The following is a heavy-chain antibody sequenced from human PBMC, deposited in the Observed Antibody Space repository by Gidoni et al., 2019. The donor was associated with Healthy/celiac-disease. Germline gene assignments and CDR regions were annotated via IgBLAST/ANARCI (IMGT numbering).Heavy chain of an antibody. CDR3: ARVETQWLVGRYFDY. CDR1: GGSCSGYY. J-gene: IGHJ4*02. V-gene: IGHV4-34*01. D-gene: IGHD6-19*01. CDR2: LNHSGST. Sequence: QEQLQQWGAGPLTPAETLSLTCAVYGGSCSGYYWRWIRQPPGKGLEWIGELNHSGSTTSNPSLKSRVTLSVDTSKNPFSLQLSSVTAADTAVYYCARVETQWLVGRYFDYWGQGPLVTLSS.